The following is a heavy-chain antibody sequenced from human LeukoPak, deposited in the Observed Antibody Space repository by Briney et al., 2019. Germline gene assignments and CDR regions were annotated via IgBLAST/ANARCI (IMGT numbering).Heavy chain of an antibody. CDR2: ISAYNGNT. D-gene: IGHD6-13*01. V-gene: IGHV1-18*01. CDR3: ARGRTIIAAAGPTYFDY. J-gene: IGHJ4*02. CDR1: GYTFTSYG. Sequence: GASVKVSCKASGYTFTSYGISWVRQAPGQGLEWMGWISAYNGNTNYAQKLQGRVTMSTDTSTSTAYMELRSLRSDDTAVYYCARGRTIIAAAGPTYFDYWGQGTLVTVSS.